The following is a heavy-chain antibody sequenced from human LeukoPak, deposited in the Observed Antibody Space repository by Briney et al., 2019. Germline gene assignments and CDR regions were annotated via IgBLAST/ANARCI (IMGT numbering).Heavy chain of an antibody. J-gene: IGHJ4*02. CDR3: AGGYLSIAVAGTIGY. V-gene: IGHV4-59*01. Sequence: PSETLSLTCTVSGGSISSYYWSWIRQPPGKGLEWIGYIYYSGSTNYNPSLKSRVTISVDTSKNQFSLKLSSVTAADTAVYYCAGGYLSIAVAGTIGYWGQGTLVTVSS. CDR2: IYYSGST. D-gene: IGHD6-19*01. CDR1: GGSISSYY.